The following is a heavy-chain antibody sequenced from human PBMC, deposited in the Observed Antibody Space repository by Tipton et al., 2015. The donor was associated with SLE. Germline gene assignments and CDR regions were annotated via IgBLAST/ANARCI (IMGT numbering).Heavy chain of an antibody. V-gene: IGHV1-69*05. CDR1: GGTFNTYA. D-gene: IGHD4-17*01. CDR2: IIPSLGMP. Sequence: QSGPEVKKPGSSVKVSCKASGGTFNTYAISWIRQAPGQGLEWMGGIIPSLGMPNYSQKFQGRLTISTDESTSTAYMDLSSLRSEDTAIYYCATPLTTVTTGAFDVWGQGTMVTVSS. J-gene: IGHJ3*01. CDR3: ATPLTTVTTGAFDV.